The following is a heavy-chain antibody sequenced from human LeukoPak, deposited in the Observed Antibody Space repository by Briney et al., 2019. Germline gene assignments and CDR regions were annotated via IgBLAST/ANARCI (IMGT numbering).Heavy chain of an antibody. J-gene: IGHJ3*02. CDR2: IKEDGSEK. CDR3: ASHSGWYEGHDAFDI. D-gene: IGHD6-19*01. CDR1: GFTFSNYW. V-gene: IGHV3-7*01. Sequence: GGSLRLSCAASGFTFSNYWMSWVRQAPGKGLEWVANIKEDGSEKYYVDSVKGRFTISRDNAKNSLYLQMNSLRAEDTAVYYCASHSGWYEGHDAFDIWGQGTMVTVSS.